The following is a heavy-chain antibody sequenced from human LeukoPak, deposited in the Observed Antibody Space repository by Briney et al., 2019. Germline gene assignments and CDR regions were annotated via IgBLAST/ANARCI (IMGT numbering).Heavy chain of an antibody. V-gene: IGHV3-7*01. D-gene: IGHD2-15*01. CDR1: GFIFTSLW. CDR3: ARDPFGGMDV. J-gene: IGHJ6*04. CDR2: IKEDGSEK. Sequence: PGGSLILSCEASGFIFTSLWMSWVRRAPGKGLEWVAKIKEDGSEKYYVDWVKGRFIISRDDAKRSVHLQMNSLRAEDSAVYYCARDPFGGMDVWGKGTSVTVSS.